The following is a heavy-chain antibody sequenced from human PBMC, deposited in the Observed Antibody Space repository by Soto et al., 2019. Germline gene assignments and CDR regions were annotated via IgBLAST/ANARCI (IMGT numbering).Heavy chain of an antibody. CDR2: IIPIFGTA. J-gene: IGHJ6*02. CDR3: ARENGYSYGRTYYYYYGMDV. V-gene: IGHV1-69*01. D-gene: IGHD5-18*01. Sequence: QVQLVQSGAEVKKPGSSVKVSCKASGGTFSSYAISWVRQAPGQGLEWMGGIIPIFGTANYAQKFQGRVTITADEATSTAYMERSSPRSEDTAVYYCARENGYSYGRTYYYYYGMDVWGQGTTVTVSS. CDR1: GGTFSSYA.